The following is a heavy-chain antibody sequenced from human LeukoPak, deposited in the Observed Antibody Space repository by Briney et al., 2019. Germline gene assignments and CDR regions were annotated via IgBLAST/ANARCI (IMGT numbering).Heavy chain of an antibody. V-gene: IGHV3-74*01. CDR1: GFSLSSSW. CDR2: INADGSST. J-gene: IGHJ3*01. D-gene: IGHD1-20*01. Sequence: GSLRLSCAASGFSLSSSWMHWVRQGPGKGLMWVSRINADGSSTDYADSVKGRFTISRDNAMNTLYLQMNSLGAEDTAVYYCAKVVTGSRNAFDVWGQGTMVTVSS. CDR3: AKVVTGSRNAFDV.